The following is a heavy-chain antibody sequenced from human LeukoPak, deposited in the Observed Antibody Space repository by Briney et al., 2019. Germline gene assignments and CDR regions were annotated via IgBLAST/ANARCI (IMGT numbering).Heavy chain of an antibody. V-gene: IGHV3-21*06. CDR3: VRDVGAVRGEVYFDY. CDR1: GFTFSTFA. CDR2: ITGSGPYM. D-gene: IGHD3-10*01. Sequence: PGGSLRLSCAASGFTFSTFAMHWARLSPGKGLEWVSSITGSGPYMLYADSVKHRFTISRDNTKNLLYLKMNSLRAEDTAMYFGVRDVGAVRGEVYFDYWGQGTLVTVSS. J-gene: IGHJ4*02.